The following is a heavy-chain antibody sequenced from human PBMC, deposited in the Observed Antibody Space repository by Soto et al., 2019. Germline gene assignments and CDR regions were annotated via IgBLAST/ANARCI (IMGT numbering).Heavy chain of an antibody. D-gene: IGHD1-1*01. CDR1: GVSINSGGYY. Sequence: QVQLQESGPGLVKPSQTLSLTCSVSGVSINSGGYYWSWIRHHPGKGLEWIGYIYYTGNTFYNSFLKSRFALSFETSNTHFSLDLRSVTAADTAVYYCARGSQLERDALDIWGQGPMVTVSS. V-gene: IGHV4-31*03. CDR3: ARGSQLERDALDI. CDR2: IYYTGNT. J-gene: IGHJ3*02.